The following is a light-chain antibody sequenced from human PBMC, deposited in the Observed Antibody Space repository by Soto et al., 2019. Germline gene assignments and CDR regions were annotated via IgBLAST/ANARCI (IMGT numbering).Light chain of an antibody. Sequence: MTQAPTSLPVPPGDRRPLYCRASQSISGTSAWYQQPPGQAPSLLLYSASIRATGIPGRFSGSESGTVFPPTISILDPAFFAVYYCQYNGSSSTFGQGTKVDIK. CDR3: QYNGSSST. CDR2: SAS. J-gene: IGKJ1*01. V-gene: IGKV3D-15*03. CDR1: QSISGT.